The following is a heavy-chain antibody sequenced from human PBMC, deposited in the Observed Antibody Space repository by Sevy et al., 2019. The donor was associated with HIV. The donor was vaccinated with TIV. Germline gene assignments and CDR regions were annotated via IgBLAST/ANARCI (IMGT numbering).Heavy chain of an antibody. V-gene: IGHV3-7*01. CDR2: INQDGSVK. J-gene: IGHJ4*02. CDR3: VRAIAKDGSF. D-gene: IGHD6-13*01. Sequence: GGSLRLSCVASGFSLNNYWMNWVSQAPGKGLEWVANINQDGSVKYYVESVRGRFTISRDNARNLVFLQMSSLRVDDSALYYCVRAIAKDGSFWGQRTLVTVSS. CDR1: GFSLNNYW.